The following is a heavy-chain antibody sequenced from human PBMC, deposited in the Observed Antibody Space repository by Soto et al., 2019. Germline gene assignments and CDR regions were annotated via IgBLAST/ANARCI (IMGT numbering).Heavy chain of an antibody. J-gene: IGHJ4*02. D-gene: IGHD3-3*01. CDR1: GASISSYY. CDR3: ARGAQNTYYEPGIDY. V-gene: IGHV4-59*08. CDR2: IFYSWCS. Sequence: QVQLQESGPGLVKPSETLSLTCTVSGASISSYYWSWIRQPPGKGLEWIGYIFYSWCSNYNPSLKSRVTISVDTSKNQFSLKLSSVTAADTAVYYCARGAQNTYYEPGIDYWGQGTLVTVSS.